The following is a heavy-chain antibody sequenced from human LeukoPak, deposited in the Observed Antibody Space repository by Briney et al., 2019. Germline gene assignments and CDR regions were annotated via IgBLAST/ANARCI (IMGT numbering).Heavy chain of an antibody. CDR3: ARALTMVRV. Sequence: ASVKVSCKASGYTFTSYDINWVRQATGQGLEWMGWINPNSGGTNYAQKFQGRVTMTRDTSISTAYMELSRLRSDDTAVYYCARALTMVRVWGQGTLVTVSS. D-gene: IGHD3-10*01. V-gene: IGHV1-2*02. CDR1: GYTFTSYD. CDR2: INPNSGGT. J-gene: IGHJ4*02.